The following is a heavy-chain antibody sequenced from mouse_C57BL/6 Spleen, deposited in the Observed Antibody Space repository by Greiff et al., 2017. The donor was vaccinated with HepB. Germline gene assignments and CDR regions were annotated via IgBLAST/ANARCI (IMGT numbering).Heavy chain of an antibody. V-gene: IGHV1-52*01. CDR3: ARGGWAY. Sequence: QVQLQQPGAELVRPGSSVKLSCKASGYTFTSYWMHWVKQRPIQGLEWIGNIDPSDSETHSNQKFKDKATLTVDKSASTAYMQLSSLTSEDSAVYYCARGGWAYWGQGTLVTVSA. J-gene: IGHJ3*01. D-gene: IGHD1-1*02. CDR1: GYTFTSYW. CDR2: IDPSDSET.